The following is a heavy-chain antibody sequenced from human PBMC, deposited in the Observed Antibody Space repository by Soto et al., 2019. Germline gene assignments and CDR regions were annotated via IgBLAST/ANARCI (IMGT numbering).Heavy chain of an antibody. CDR1: GYTFTSYG. V-gene: IGHV1-18*01. J-gene: IGHJ6*02. CDR3: ARDRDLQYYYYYGMDV. Sequence: QVQLVQSGAEVKKPGASVKVSCKASGYTFTSYGIIWVRQAPGQGLEWMGWISAYNGNTNYAQKLQGRVTMTTDTSTSTAYMELRSLRSDDTAVYYCARDRDLQYYYYYGMDVWGQGTTVTVSS. CDR2: ISAYNGNT.